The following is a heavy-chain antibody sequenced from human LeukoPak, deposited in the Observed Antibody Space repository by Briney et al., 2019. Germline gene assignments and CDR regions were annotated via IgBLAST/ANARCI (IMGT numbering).Heavy chain of an antibody. CDR1: GFTFSSYG. CDR2: ISYDGSNK. J-gene: IGHJ4*02. V-gene: IGHV3-30*18. CDR3: AKDLGYYSSLSGFDY. Sequence: GGSLRLSCAASGFTFSSYGMHWVRQAPGKGLEWVAVISYDGSNKYYADSVKGRFTISRDNSKNTLYLQMNSLRAEDTAVYYCAKDLGYYSSLSGFDYWGQGTLVTVSS. D-gene: IGHD3-10*01.